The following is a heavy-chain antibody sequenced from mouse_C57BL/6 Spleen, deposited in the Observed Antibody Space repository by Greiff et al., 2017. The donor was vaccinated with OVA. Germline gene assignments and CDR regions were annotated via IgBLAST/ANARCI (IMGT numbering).Heavy chain of an antibody. CDR2: INPYNGGT. D-gene: IGHD2-5*01. CDR1: GYTFTDYY. Sequence: VQLKQSGPVLVKPGASVKMSCKASGYTFTDYYMNWVKQSHGKSLEWIGVINPYNGGTSYNQKFKGKATLTVDKSSSTAYMELNSLTSEDSAVYYCAREYSNYVFFDYWGQGTTLTVSS. J-gene: IGHJ2*01. V-gene: IGHV1-19*01. CDR3: AREYSNYVFFDY.